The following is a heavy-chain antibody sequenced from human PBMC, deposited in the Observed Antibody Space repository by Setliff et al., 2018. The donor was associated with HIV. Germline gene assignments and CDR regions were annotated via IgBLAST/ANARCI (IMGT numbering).Heavy chain of an antibody. V-gene: IGHV1-18*01. CDR3: ARDLGGEHDYADPAYMDV. Sequence: ASVKVSCKASGYTFSSYGISWVRQAPGQGLEWMGWISGFNGKINYAENFQGRVTLTTDSSASTAHMELWSLTSDDTAVYYCARDLGGEHDYADPAYMDVWSKGTTVTVSS. D-gene: IGHD4-17*01. J-gene: IGHJ6*03. CDR1: GYTFSSYG. CDR2: ISGFNGKI.